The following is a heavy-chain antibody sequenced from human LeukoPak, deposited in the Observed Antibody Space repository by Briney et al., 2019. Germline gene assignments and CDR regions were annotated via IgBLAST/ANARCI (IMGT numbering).Heavy chain of an antibody. V-gene: IGHV4-39*07. D-gene: IGHD6-13*01. CDR1: GGSISSSSYY. J-gene: IGHJ6*03. CDR2: IYYSGST. Sequence: PSETLSLTCTVSGGSISSSSYYWGWIRRPPGKGLEWIGSIYYSGSTYYNPSLKSRVTISVDTSKNQFSLKLSSVTAADTAVYYCVRIAAAGLLYYYYYYYMDVWGKGTTVTVSS. CDR3: VRIAAAGLLYYYYYYYMDV.